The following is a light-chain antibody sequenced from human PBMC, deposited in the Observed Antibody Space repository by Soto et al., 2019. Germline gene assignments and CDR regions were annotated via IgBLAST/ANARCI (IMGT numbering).Light chain of an antibody. J-gene: IGKJ3*01. V-gene: IGKV3-20*01. CDR2: GAS. CDR1: QSVSSSY. CDR3: QQYGSSPFT. Sequence: ESVLTQSPGTLSMSPGERATLSCRASQSVSSSYSAWYQQKPGQAPRLLIYGASRRATGIPDRFSGSGSGTAFTLTIRGLEPEDFAVYYCQQYGSSPFTFGPGTKVDIK.